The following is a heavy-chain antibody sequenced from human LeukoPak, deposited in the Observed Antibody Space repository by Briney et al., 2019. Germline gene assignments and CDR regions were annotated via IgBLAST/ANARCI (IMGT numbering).Heavy chain of an antibody. CDR2: ISGSGGST. CDR1: GFTFSSYS. J-gene: IGHJ4*02. V-gene: IGHV3-23*01. CDR3: AKISHGSGSPFDY. D-gene: IGHD3-10*01. Sequence: GGSLRLSCAASGFTFSSYSMNWVRQAPGKGLEWVSAISGSGGSTYYADSVKGRFTISRDNSKNTLYLQMNSLRAEDTAVYYCAKISHGSGSPFDYWGQGTLVTVSS.